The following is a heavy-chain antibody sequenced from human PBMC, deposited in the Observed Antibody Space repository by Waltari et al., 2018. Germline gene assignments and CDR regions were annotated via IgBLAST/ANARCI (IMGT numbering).Heavy chain of an antibody. CDR1: GFTFSSYG. D-gene: IGHD3-22*01. V-gene: IGHV3-30*18. J-gene: IGHJ4*02. CDR2: ISYDGSNK. Sequence: QVQLVESGGGVVQPGRSLSLSCAASGFTFSSYGMHWVRQAPGKGLEWVAVISYDGSNKYYADSVKGRFTISRDNSKNTLYLQMNSLRAEDTAVYYCAKDTFEDSSGYYFDYWGQGTLVTVSS. CDR3: AKDTFEDSSGYYFDY.